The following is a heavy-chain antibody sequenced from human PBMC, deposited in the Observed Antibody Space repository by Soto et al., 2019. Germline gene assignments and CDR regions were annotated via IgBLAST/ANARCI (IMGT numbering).Heavy chain of an antibody. CDR3: ARAKGLVRGVIITPDAFDI. D-gene: IGHD3-10*01. Sequence: LSLTCTVSGGSISSYYWSWIRQPPGKGLEWIGYIYYSGSTNYNPSLKSRVTISVDTSKNQFSLKLSSVTAADTAVYYCARAKGLVRGVIITPDAFDIWGQGTMVTVSS. V-gene: IGHV4-59*01. J-gene: IGHJ3*02. CDR1: GGSISSYY. CDR2: IYYSGST.